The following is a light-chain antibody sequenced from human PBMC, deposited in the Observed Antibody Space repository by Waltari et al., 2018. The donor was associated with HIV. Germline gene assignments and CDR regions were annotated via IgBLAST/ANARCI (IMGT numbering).Light chain of an antibody. CDR1: RSNFGTGYD. V-gene: IGLV1-40*01. CDR3: QSYDSSLNGHVV. J-gene: IGLJ2*01. CDR2: ANN. Sequence: QSVLTQAPSVSGAPGQRVTISCTGSRSNFGTGYDVHRYQQLPGTAPQRLIYANNQRPSGVPARFSGSKSATSASLVITGLQAEDEADYYCQSYDSSLNGHVVFGGGTKVTVL.